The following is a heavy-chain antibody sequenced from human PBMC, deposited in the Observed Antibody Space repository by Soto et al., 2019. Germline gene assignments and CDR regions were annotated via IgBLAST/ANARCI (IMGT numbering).Heavy chain of an antibody. CDR1: GFTFRNYG. V-gene: IGHV3-33*01. D-gene: IGHD3-22*01. Sequence: GESLKISCAASGFTFRNYGMHWVRQAPDKGLEWVAVIWYDGSNKYYADSVKGRFTISRDNSKNTLYLQMNSLRAEDTAVYYCARGNYDRSGYPDYWGQGTLVTVSS. CDR2: IWYDGSNK. J-gene: IGHJ4*02. CDR3: ARGNYDRSGYPDY.